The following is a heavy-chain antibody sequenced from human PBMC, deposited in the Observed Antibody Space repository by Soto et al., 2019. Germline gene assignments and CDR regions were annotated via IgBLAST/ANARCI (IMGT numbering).Heavy chain of an antibody. J-gene: IGHJ5*02. CDR3: ASDMSTT. V-gene: IGHV1-8*02. CDR1: GGTFSSYA. CDR2: MNPNSGHT. D-gene: IGHD2-2*01. Sequence: GASVKVSCKASGGTFSSYAINWMRQTTGQGLEWMGWMNPNSGHTNSAQKFQGRVTMTRDTSINTAYMELTNLRSEDTALYYCASDMSTTWGQGTLVTVSS.